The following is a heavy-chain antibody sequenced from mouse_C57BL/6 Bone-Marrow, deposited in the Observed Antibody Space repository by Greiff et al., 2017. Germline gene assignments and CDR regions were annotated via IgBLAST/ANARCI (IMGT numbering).Heavy chain of an antibody. V-gene: IGHV1-26*01. CDR1: GYTFTDYY. CDR2: INPNNGGT. CDR3: AREQLRLPSFAY. J-gene: IGHJ3*01. D-gene: IGHD3-2*02. Sequence: EVQLQQSGPELVKPGASVKISCKASGYTFTDYYMNWVKQSHGKSLEWIGDINPNNGGTSYNQKFTGKATLTVDKSSSTAYMELRSLTSEDSAVYYCAREQLRLPSFAYWGQGTLVTVSA.